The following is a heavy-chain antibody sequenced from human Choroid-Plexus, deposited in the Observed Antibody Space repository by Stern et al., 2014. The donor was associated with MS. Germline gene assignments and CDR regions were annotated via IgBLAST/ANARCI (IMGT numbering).Heavy chain of an antibody. D-gene: IGHD2/OR15-2a*01. CDR2: VSYDGSNK. J-gene: IGHJ5*02. Sequence: VQMVESGGGVVQPGRPLRLSCVASGFTFGSCAMHWVRQAPGKGLEWVAGVSYDGSNKYYADSVKGRFTISRANSQNTLYMQMIILRPEDTAVYYCAKDRQYLTYFFDHWGQGSLVTVSS. CDR1: GFTFGSCA. CDR3: AKDRQYLTYFFDH. V-gene: IGHV3-30*18.